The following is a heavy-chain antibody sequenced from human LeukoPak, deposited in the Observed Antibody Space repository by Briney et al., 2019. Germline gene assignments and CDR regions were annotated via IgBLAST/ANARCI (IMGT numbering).Heavy chain of an antibody. J-gene: IGHJ6*04. CDR2: ISYDGSNK. D-gene: IGHD2-15*01. Sequence: GRSLRLSCAASGFTFSSYAMHWVRQAPGKGLEWVAVISYDGSNKYYADSVKGRFTISRDNYKNTLYLQMNSLRAEDTAVYYCAREGYCSGGSCYHYYYGMDVWGKGTTVTVSS. CDR1: GFTFSSYA. V-gene: IGHV3-30*04. CDR3: AREGYCSGGSCYHYYYGMDV.